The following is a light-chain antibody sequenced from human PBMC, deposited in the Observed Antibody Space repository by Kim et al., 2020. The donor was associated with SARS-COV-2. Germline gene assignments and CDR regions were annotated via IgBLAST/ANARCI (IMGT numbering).Light chain of an antibody. CDR1: SGHCSYA. CDR3: QTWGTGIWV. Sequence: ASVKITCTLSSGHCSYAIAWHQQQPEKGPRYLMKLNSDGSHSKGDGIPDRFSGSSSGAERYLTISSLQSEDEADYYCQTWGTGIWVFGGGTQLTVL. CDR2: LNSDGSH. J-gene: IGLJ3*02. V-gene: IGLV4-69*01.